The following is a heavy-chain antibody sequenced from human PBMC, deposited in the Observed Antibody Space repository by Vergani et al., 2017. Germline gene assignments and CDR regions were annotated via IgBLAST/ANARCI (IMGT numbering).Heavy chain of an antibody. Sequence: QVQLVESGGGVVQPGRSLRLSCAASGFTFRSYAMHWVRQAPGKGLEWVAVISYDGSNKHYADSVKGRFTIARDNAKNSLYLQMNSRRAEDTAVYYCARERRDSSGYPDGAFDIWGQGTMVTVSS. CDR3: ARERRDSSGYPDGAFDI. CDR1: GFTFRSYA. D-gene: IGHD3-22*01. CDR2: ISYDGSNK. J-gene: IGHJ3*02. V-gene: IGHV3-30-3*01.